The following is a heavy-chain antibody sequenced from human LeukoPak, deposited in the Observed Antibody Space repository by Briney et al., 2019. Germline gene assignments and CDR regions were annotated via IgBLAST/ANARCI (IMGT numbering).Heavy chain of an antibody. CDR1: GDSVSSNSAT. CDR3: ARDIKGGTANFDC. CDR2: TYYRSRWYY. Sequence: SQTLSLTCDISGDSVSSNSATWNWIRQSPSRGLEWLGRTYYRSRWYYDYAVPVEGRITFNPDTSKNQVSLQLNSVTPEDTAVYFCARDIKGGTANFDCWGQGILVTVSS. J-gene: IGHJ4*02. V-gene: IGHV6-1*01.